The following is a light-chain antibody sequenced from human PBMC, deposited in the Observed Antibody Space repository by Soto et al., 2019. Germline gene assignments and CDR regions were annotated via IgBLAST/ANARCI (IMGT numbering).Light chain of an antibody. CDR3: QESYNLHT. V-gene: IGKV1-39*01. CDR1: QNINSY. CDR2: AAS. Sequence: EIQMTQCPSSLSASVGDRVTITCRASQNINSYLNWYQQKVGKAPKLLINAASTLQSGVPLRFRGSGSGTDFTLTISSLQPADFATYYWQESYNLHTFVGGTKVEIK. J-gene: IGKJ4*01.